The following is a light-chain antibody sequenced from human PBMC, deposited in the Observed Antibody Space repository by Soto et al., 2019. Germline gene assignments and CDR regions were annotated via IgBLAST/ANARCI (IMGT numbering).Light chain of an antibody. CDR3: CSYAATSTLV. CDR1: SSDVGIYNY. Sequence: QSVLTQPRSVSGSPGQSVTISCTGTSSDVGIYNYVSWYQHHPGKAPKLIIYDVIKRPSGVPDRFSGSKSGITASLTISGLQADDEADYYCCSYAATSTLVFGGGTQLTV. J-gene: IGLJ3*02. V-gene: IGLV2-11*01. CDR2: DVI.